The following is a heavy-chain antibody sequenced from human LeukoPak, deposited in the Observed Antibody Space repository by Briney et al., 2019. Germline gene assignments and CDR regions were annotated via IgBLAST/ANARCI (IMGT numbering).Heavy chain of an antibody. CDR1: GGTFSSYA. CDR2: IIPIFGTA. D-gene: IGHD1-26*01. Sequence: SVNVSCKVSGGTFSSYAISWVRQAPGQGLEWMGGIIPIFGTANYAQKFQGRVTITADESTSTAYMELSSLRSEDTAVYYCARDLGVGATELVYWGQGTLVTVSS. J-gene: IGHJ4*02. CDR3: ARDLGVGATELVY. V-gene: IGHV1-69*01.